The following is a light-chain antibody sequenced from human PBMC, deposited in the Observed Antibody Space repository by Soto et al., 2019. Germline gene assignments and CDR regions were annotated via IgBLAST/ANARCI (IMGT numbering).Light chain of an antibody. J-gene: IGLJ1*01. Sequence: SYELTQPPSVSVSPGQTASITCSGAKLGDKYACWYQQKPGQSPVLVIYQDSKRPSGIPERFSGSNSGNTATLTISGTQAMDEADYYCQAWDSSTARNVFGTGTKLTVL. V-gene: IGLV3-1*01. CDR3: QAWDSSTARNV. CDR2: QDS. CDR1: KLGDKY.